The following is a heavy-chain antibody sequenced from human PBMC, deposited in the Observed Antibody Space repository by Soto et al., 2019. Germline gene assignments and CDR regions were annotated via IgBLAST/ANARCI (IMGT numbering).Heavy chain of an antibody. V-gene: IGHV4-61*08. CDR3: ARQYCSTTTCRAYFDY. CDR1: GGSISRGAYY. J-gene: IGHJ4*02. D-gene: IGHD2-2*01. CDR2: IHYSGST. Sequence: PSETLSLTCTVSGGSISRGAYYWNWIRQPPGKGLEWIGYIHYSGSTNYNPSLTSRVTISVDTSKNQFSLKLNSVTAADTAVYFCARQYCSTTTCRAYFDYWGQGTLVTVSS.